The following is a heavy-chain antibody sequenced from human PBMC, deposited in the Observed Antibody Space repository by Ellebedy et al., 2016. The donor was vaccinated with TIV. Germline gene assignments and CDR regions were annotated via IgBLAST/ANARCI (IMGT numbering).Heavy chain of an antibody. D-gene: IGHD5-24*01. V-gene: IGHV1-2*02. CDR3: ARDRAIVEMATITGWDFDY. J-gene: IGHJ4*02. Sequence: ASVKVSCKASGYTFTGYYMHWVRQAPGQGLEWMGWINPNSGGTNYAQEFQGRVTMTRDTSISTAYMELSRPRSDDTAVYYCARDRAIVEMATITGWDFDYWGQGTLVTVSS. CDR1: GYTFTGYY. CDR2: INPNSGGT.